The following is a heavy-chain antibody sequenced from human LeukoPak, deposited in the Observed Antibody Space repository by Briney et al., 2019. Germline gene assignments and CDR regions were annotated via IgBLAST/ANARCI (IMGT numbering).Heavy chain of an antibody. CDR1: GGSISSGDYY. V-gene: IGHV4-30-4*01. CDR2: IYYSGST. D-gene: IGHD3-9*01. J-gene: IGHJ4*02. CDR3: ARVHDILTGYLFDY. Sequence: SETLSLTCTVSGGSISSGDYYWSWIRQPPGKGLEWIGSIYYSGSTYYNPSLKSRLTISIDTSKNHFSLKLNSVTAADTAVYYCARVHDILTGYLFDYWGQGTLVTVSS.